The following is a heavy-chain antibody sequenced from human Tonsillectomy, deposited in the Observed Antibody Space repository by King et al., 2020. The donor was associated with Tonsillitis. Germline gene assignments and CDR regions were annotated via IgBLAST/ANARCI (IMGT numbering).Heavy chain of an antibody. V-gene: IGHV1-46*03. Sequence: VQLVESGAEVKKPGASVKVSCKASGYTFTSYYMHWVRQAPGQGLEWMGIINPSGGRTSYAQKFHGRVTMTRDTSTSTVYLELSSLRSEDTALYYCARDRDNSWSADYWGQGTLITVSS. CDR2: INPSGGRT. J-gene: IGHJ4*02. D-gene: IGHD6-13*01. CDR1: GYTFTSYY. CDR3: ARDRDNSWSADY.